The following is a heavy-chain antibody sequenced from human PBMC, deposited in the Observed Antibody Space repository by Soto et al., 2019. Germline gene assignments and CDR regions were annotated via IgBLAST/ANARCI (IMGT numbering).Heavy chain of an antibody. CDR2: IYYSGST. CDR3: ARSVFP. J-gene: IGHJ5*02. CDR1: GGSISSSGYY. V-gene: IGHV4-31*03. Sequence: PSETMSLTCTVAGGSISSSGYYWGWIRQHPGKGLEWIGNIYYSGSTYYNPSLKSRVTISVDTSKNQFSLKLSSVTAADTAVYYCARSVFPWGQGTLVTVSS.